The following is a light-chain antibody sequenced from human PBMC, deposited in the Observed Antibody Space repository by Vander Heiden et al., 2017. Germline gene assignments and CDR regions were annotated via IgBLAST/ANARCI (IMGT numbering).Light chain of an antibody. CDR1: QSVRTW. V-gene: IGKV1-5*03. J-gene: IGKJ1*01. Sequence: DIQMTQSPSTLSASVGDRVTLTCRASQSVRTWLAWYQQKPGTAPKLVLHKTPTLQSGVASRFSGSGSRTEFTLTSSRLHPDDFATYYCQQYSTYSTFGQGTRVEVK. CDR2: KTP. CDR3: QQYSTYST.